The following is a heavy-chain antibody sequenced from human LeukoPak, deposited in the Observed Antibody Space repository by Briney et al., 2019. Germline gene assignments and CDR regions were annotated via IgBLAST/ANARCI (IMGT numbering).Heavy chain of an antibody. Sequence: GGSLRLSCAASGFAFSSYAMNWVRQAPGKGLEWVSIIFGADKNTTYYADSVKGRFTVSRDNSKNTLDLQMTDLRPEDTAIYYCAKRNTMVRGGPCFDYWGQGILVAVSS. V-gene: IGHV3-23*01. CDR1: GFAFSSYA. D-gene: IGHD3-10*01. CDR2: IFGADKNTT. CDR3: AKRNTMVRGGPCFDY. J-gene: IGHJ4*02.